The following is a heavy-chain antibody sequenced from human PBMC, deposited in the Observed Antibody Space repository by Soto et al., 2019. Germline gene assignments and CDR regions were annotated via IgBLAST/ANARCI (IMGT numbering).Heavy chain of an antibody. V-gene: IGHV1-69*13. J-gene: IGHJ4*02. CDR3: ARVILPHDYGGNLEYYFDY. CDR1: GGTFSSYA. Sequence: ASVKVSCKASGGTFSSYAISWVRQAPGQGLEWMGGIIPIFGTANYAQKFQGRVTITADESTSTAYMELSSLRSEDTAVYYCARVILPHDYGGNLEYYFDYWGQGTLVTVSS. D-gene: IGHD4-17*01. CDR2: IIPIFGTA.